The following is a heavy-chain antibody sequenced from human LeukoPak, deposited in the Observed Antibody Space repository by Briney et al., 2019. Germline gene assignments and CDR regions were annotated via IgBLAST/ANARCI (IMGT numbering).Heavy chain of an antibody. J-gene: IGHJ2*01. V-gene: IGHV3-69-1*01. CDR1: GFTLSSYN. D-gene: IGHD4-17*01. CDR2: ITSRSHI. Sequence: PGGSLRLSCAASGFTLSSYNMNWVRQAPGKGLKWVSSITSRSHIYYADSVKGRFTISRDNAKNSLYLQMNSLRAEDTAVYYCASVDDYDDYDWYFDLWGRGTLVTVSS. CDR3: ASVDDYDDYDWYFDL.